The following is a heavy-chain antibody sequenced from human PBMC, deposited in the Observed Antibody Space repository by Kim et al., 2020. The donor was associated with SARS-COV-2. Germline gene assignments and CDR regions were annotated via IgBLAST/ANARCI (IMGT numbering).Heavy chain of an antibody. Sequence: SVKVSCKASGGTFSSYAISWVRQAPGQGLEWMGGIIPIFGTANYAQKFQGRVTITADESTSTAYMELSSLRSEDTAVYYCARDRGDYDILTGYSPPGYWGQGTLVTVSS. CDR2: IIPIFGTA. J-gene: IGHJ4*02. CDR1: GGTFSSYA. CDR3: ARDRGDYDILTGYSPPGY. D-gene: IGHD3-9*01. V-gene: IGHV1-69*13.